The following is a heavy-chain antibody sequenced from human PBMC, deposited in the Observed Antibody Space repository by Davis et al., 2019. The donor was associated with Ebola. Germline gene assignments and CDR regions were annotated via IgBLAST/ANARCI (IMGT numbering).Heavy chain of an antibody. D-gene: IGHD2-8*01. CDR2: IYYSGST. CDR1: GGSISSYY. Sequence: MPSETLSLTCTVSGGSISSYYWSWIRQTPGKGLEYIGYIYYSGSTRYSPSFESRVTISVDTSKRQISLKLRSVTAADTAVYFCARESPRQCSNGVCAFDYWGQGTPVTVSS. CDR3: ARESPRQCSNGVCAFDY. J-gene: IGHJ4*02. V-gene: IGHV4-59*01.